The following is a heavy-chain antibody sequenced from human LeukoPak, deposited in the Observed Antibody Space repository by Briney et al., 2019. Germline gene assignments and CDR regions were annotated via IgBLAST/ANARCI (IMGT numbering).Heavy chain of an antibody. CDR3: ARESPDCSGGSCYSRVFDY. J-gene: IGHJ4*02. CDR1: GGSISSGGYS. Sequence: PQTLSLTCAVSGGSISSGGYSWSWIRQPPGKGLEWIGYIYHSGSTYYNPSLKSRVTISVDRSKNQFSLKLSSVTAADTAVYYCARESPDCSGGSCYSRVFDYWGQGTLVTVSS. D-gene: IGHD2-15*01. CDR2: IYHSGST. V-gene: IGHV4-30-2*01.